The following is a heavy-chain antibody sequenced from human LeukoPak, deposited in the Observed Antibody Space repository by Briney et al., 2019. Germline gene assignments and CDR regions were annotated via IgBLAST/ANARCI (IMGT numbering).Heavy chain of an antibody. CDR1: GYTFTSYA. CDR2: INTNTGNP. V-gene: IGHV7-4-1*02. D-gene: IGHD2-21*02. J-gene: IGHJ5*02. CDR3: ARDPHIVVVTQNWFDP. Sequence: ASVKVSCKASGYTFTSYAMNWVRQAPGQGLEWMGWINTNTGNPTYAQGFTGRFVFSLDASVSTAYLQISSLKAEDTAVYYCARDPHIVVVTQNWFDPWGQGTLVTVSS.